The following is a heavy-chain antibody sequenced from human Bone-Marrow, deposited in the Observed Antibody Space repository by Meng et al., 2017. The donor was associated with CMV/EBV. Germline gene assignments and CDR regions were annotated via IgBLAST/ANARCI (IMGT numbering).Heavy chain of an antibody. J-gene: IGHJ4*02. CDR2: IRHDGTNK. CDR3: ARRRGRLYQLSH. CDR1: GFTFDDYG. V-gene: IGHV3-33*08. Sequence: GGPLRLSCAASGFTFDDYGMHWVRQTPGKGLEWVAFIRHDGTNKYYGDSVKGRFTISRDNSKNTLYLQMNSLRAEDTAVYYCARRRGRLYQLSHWGQGTLVTVSS. D-gene: IGHD2-2*01.